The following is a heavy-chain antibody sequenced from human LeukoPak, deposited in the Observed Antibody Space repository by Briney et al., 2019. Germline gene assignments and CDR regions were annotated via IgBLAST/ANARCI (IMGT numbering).Heavy chain of an antibody. CDR1: GFTFSSYG. Sequence: PGGSLRLSCAASGFTFSSYGMHWVRQAPGKGLEWVAVISYDGSNKYYADSVKGRFTISRDNSKNTLYLQMNSLRAEDTAVYYCAKESSSWYLRNYFDYWGQGTLVTVSS. D-gene: IGHD6-13*01. V-gene: IGHV3-30*18. CDR3: AKESSSWYLRNYFDY. CDR2: ISYDGSNK. J-gene: IGHJ4*02.